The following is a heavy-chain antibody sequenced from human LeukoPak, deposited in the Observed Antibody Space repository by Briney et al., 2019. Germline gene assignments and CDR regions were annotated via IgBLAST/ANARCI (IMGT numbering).Heavy chain of an antibody. CDR2: ISSSGNNT. CDR1: GFTFNSYA. J-gene: IGHJ4*02. Sequence: GGSLRLSCAASGFTFNSYAMNWVRQAPGKGLEWVSTISSSGNNTYYTDSVKGRFTISRDNSKNTLYLQMNSLRAEDTAVYYCAKDHYSSSWQGFDYWGQGTLVTVSS. CDR3: AKDHYSSSWQGFDY. V-gene: IGHV3-23*01. D-gene: IGHD6-13*01.